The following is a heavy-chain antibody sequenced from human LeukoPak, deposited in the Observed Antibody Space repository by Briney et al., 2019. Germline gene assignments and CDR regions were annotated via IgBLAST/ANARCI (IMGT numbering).Heavy chain of an antibody. J-gene: IGHJ4*02. CDR3: ARWAGYSSGWTRLGNDY. CDR2: MNPNSGNT. D-gene: IGHD6-19*01. Sequence: ASVTVSCKASGYTFTSYDINWVRQATGQGLEWMGWMNPNSGNTGYAQKFQGRVTMTRNTSISTAYMELSSLRSEDTAVYYCARWAGYSSGWTRLGNDYWGQGTLVTVSS. CDR1: GYTFTSYD. V-gene: IGHV1-8*01.